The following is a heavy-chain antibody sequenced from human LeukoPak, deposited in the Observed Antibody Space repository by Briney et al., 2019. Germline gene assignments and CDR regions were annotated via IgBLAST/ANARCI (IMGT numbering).Heavy chain of an antibody. V-gene: IGHV3-23*01. CDR3: ANRGDYGAY. CDR1: GFTFSSYA. Sequence: PGGSLRLSCAASGFTFSSYAISWVREAPGKGLEWVSSMSGDGYTTFYADSVKGRFTISRDNSKNTLYLRMNSLRADDTALYFCANRGDYGAYWGQGTLVTVSS. J-gene: IGHJ4*02. D-gene: IGHD3-10*01. CDR2: MSGDGYTT.